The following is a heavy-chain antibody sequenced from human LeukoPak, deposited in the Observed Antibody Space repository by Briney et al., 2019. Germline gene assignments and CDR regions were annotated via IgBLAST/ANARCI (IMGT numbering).Heavy chain of an antibody. D-gene: IGHD3-9*01. CDR3: ARELTDYYYGMDV. Sequence: ASVEVSCKASGYTFTGYYMHWVRQAPGQGLEWMGWINPNSGGTNYAQKFQGRVTMTRDTSISAAYMELSRLRSDDTAVYYCARELTDYYYGMDVWGQGTTVTVSS. CDR2: INPNSGGT. J-gene: IGHJ6*02. CDR1: GYTFTGYY. V-gene: IGHV1-2*02.